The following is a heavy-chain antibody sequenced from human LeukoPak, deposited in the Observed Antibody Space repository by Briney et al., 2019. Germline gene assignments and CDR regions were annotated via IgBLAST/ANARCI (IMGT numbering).Heavy chain of an antibody. J-gene: IGHJ4*02. V-gene: IGHV3-9*01. CDR3: AKDIRPRRGSTDIVATMG. D-gene: IGHD5-12*01. CDR1: GFTFDDYA. CDR2: ISWNSGSI. Sequence: PGGSLRLSCAASGFTFDDYAMHWVRQAPGQGLEWVSGISWNSGSIGYADSVKGRFTISRDNAKNSLYLQMNSLRAEDTALYYCAKDIRPRRGSTDIVATMGWGQGTLVTVSS.